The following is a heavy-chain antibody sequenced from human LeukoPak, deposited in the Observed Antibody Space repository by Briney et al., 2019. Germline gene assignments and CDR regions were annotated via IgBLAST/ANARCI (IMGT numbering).Heavy chain of an antibody. CDR3: AKDMYYYESSCYSDY. D-gene: IGHD3-22*01. V-gene: IGHV3-9*02. J-gene: IGHJ4*02. Sequence: GGCPRLSRAPSGVTPYVYAMHGVRQAPGGGLGWGSGISWNSGSIGYADSVKGRFTISRDNAKNSLYLQMNGLRAEDTALYYCAKDMYYYESSCYSDYWGQGTLVTVSS. CDR2: ISWNSGSI. CDR1: GVTPYVYA.